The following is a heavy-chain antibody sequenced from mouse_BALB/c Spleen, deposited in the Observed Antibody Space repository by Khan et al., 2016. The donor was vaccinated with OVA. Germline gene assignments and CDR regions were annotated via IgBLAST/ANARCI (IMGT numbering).Heavy chain of an antibody. D-gene: IGHD3-3*01. V-gene: IGHV3-2*02. CDR2: ISYSGST. CDR1: GYSITSDYA. CDR3: TRGRTY. Sequence: EVQLQESGPGLGKPSQSLYLTCTVTGYSITSDYAWNWIRQFPGKKLEWMGYISYSGSTSYIQSLKSRISITRATSKNQFFLQLNSVSTEDTSTYYCTRGRTYWGQGTLVTVSA. J-gene: IGHJ3*01.